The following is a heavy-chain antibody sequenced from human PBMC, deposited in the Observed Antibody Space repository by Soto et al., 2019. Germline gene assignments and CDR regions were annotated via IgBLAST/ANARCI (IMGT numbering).Heavy chain of an antibody. J-gene: IGHJ4*02. CDR1: GGSISSGGYY. Sequence: QVQLQESGPGLVKPSQTLSLTCTVSGGSISSGGYYWSWIRQHPGKGLEWIGYIYYSGSTYYNPSLKIRVTISVDTSKTQFTLKLSSVTAVDTAVYYCARVAGMVVAAFLDYWGQGTLVNVSS. CDR3: ARVAGMVVAAFLDY. CDR2: IYYSGST. V-gene: IGHV4-31*03. D-gene: IGHD2-15*01.